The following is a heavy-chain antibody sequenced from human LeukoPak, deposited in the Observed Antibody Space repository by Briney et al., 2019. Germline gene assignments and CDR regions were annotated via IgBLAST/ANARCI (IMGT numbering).Heavy chain of an antibody. CDR2: INAGSGNT. CDR1: GYTFTSYA. CDR3: ARGYMVRRSSEKQWDGMDV. J-gene: IGHJ6*04. Sequence: ASVKVSCKASGYTFTSYAMHWVRQAPGQRREWMGWINAGSGNTKYSQKFQGRVTITRDTSASTAYMELNSLRSEDTAVYYCARGYMVRRSSEKQWDGMDVWGKGTTVTVSS. V-gene: IGHV1-3*01. D-gene: IGHD3-10*01.